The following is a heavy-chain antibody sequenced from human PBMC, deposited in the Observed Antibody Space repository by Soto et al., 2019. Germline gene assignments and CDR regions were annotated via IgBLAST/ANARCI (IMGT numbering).Heavy chain of an antibody. J-gene: IGHJ4*02. D-gene: IGHD5-18*01. CDR1: GYTFTNHG. CDR2: ISSYNGNT. V-gene: IGHV1-18*01. Sequence: ASVKVSCKASGYTFTNHGISWVRQAPGQGLEWMGWISSYNGNTNYAQKLQGRVTMTRDTSTSTAYMELRSLRSDDTAVYYCASRSGQLPYYFDYWGQGTLVTVSS. CDR3: ASRSGQLPYYFDY.